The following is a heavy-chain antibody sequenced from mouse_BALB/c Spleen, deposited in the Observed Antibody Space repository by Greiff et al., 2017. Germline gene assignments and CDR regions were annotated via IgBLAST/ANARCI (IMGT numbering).Heavy chain of an antibody. CDR1: GYTFTSYV. CDR3: ASERVWLRRGLYYYAMDY. J-gene: IGHJ4*01. D-gene: IGHD2-2*01. CDR2: INPYNDGT. Sequence: VQLQQSGPELVKPGASVKMSCKASGYTFTSYVMHWVKQKPGQGLEWIGYINPYNDGTKYNEKFKGKATLTSDKSSSTAYMELSSLTSEDSAVYYCASERVWLRRGLYYYAMDYWGQGTSVTVSS. V-gene: IGHV1-14*01.